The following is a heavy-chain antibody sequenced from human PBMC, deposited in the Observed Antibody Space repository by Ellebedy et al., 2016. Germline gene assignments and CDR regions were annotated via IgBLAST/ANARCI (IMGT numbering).Heavy chain of an antibody. D-gene: IGHD2-15*01. V-gene: IGHV3-9*01. CDR2: ISWNSGSI. Sequence: SLKISCAASGFTFDDYAMHWVRQAPGKGLEWVSGISWNSGSIGYADSVKGRFTISRDNAKNSLYLQMNSLRAEDTALYYCAKDMGACSGGSCYSEDYYYGMDVWGQGTTVTVSS. CDR1: GFTFDDYA. J-gene: IGHJ6*02. CDR3: AKDMGACSGGSCYSEDYYYGMDV.